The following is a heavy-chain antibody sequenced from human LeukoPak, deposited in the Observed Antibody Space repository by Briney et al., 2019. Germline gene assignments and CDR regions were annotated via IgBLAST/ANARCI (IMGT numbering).Heavy chain of an antibody. CDR1: GFTFSNYE. CDR2: ISSSGSTI. Sequence: PGGSLRLSCAASGFTFSNYEMNWVRQAPGKGLEWVSYISSSGSTIYYADSVKGRSTISRDNAKNSLYLQMNSLRAEDTAVYFCPRVYSSSSGKGMDVWGQGTTVTVSS. D-gene: IGHD6-6*01. J-gene: IGHJ6*02. V-gene: IGHV3-48*03. CDR3: PRVYSSSSGKGMDV.